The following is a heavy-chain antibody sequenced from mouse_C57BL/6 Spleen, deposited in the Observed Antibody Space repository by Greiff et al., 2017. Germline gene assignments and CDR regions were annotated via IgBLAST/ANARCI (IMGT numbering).Heavy chain of an antibody. J-gene: IGHJ2*01. D-gene: IGHD4-1*01. CDR1: GYTFTSYW. CDR3: ASKLGLYFDY. CDR2: IPPNSGST. V-gene: IGHV1-64*01. Sequence: QVQLQQPGAELVKPGASVKLSCKASGYTFTSYWMHWVKQRPGQGLEWIGMIPPNSGSTNYNEKFKSKATLTVDKSSSTAYMQLSSLTSEDSAVYYCASKLGLYFDYWGQGTTLTVSS.